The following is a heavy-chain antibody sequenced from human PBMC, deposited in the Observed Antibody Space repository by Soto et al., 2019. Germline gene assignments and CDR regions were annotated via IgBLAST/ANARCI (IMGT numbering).Heavy chain of an antibody. J-gene: IGHJ6*03. CDR3: ARGRWDYSLDYYYYYMEV. V-gene: IGHV1-8*01. CDR1: GYTFTSYD. D-gene: IGHD4-4*01. CDR2: MNPNSGNT. Sequence: ASVKVSCKASGYTFTSYDINWVRQATGQGLEWMGWMNPNSGNTGYAQKFQGRVTMTRNTSISTAYMELSSLRSEDTAVYYCARGRWDYSLDYYYYYMEVWGKGTTVTVSS.